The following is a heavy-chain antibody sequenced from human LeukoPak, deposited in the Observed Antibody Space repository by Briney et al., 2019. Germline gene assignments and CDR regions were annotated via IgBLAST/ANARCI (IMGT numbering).Heavy chain of an antibody. CDR1: GGSFSGYY. CDR3: ARVGDRRILRDY. CDR2: INHSGST. V-gene: IGHV4-34*01. D-gene: IGHD2-21*02. J-gene: IGHJ4*02. Sequence: SETLSLTCAVYGGSFSGYYWSWIRQPPGKGLEWIGEINHSGSTNYNPSPKSRVTISVDTSKNQFSLKLSSVTAADTAVYYCARVGDRRILRDYWGQGTLVTVSS.